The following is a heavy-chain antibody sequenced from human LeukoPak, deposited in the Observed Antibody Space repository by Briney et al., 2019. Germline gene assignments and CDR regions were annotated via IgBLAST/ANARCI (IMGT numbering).Heavy chain of an antibody. CDR2: IRYDGSNK. CDR3: ARDRGTAMDDAFDI. J-gene: IGHJ3*02. D-gene: IGHD5-18*01. CDR1: GFTFSSYG. Sequence: PGGSLRLSCAASGFTFSSYGMHWVRQAPGKGLEWVAVIRYDGSNKYYADSVKGRFTISRDNSKNTLYLQMNSLRAEDTAVYYCARDRGTAMDDAFDIWGQGTMVTVSS. V-gene: IGHV3-33*01.